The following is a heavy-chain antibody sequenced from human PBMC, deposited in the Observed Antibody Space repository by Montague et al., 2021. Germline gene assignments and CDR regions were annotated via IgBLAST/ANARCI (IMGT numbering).Heavy chain of an antibody. Sequence: YYPHSLKGRFTISRDNSMNTVFLQMSSLRAEDTAGSYCTRNWGHGEKWLLEGDYWGQGTPVTVSS. D-gene: IGHD6-19*01. V-gene: IGHV3-23*05. CDR3: TRNWGHGEKWLLEGDY. J-gene: IGHJ4*02.